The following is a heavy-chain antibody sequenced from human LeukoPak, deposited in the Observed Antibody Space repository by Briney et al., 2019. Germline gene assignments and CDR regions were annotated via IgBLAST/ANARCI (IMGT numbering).Heavy chain of an antibody. Sequence: GGSLRLSCAASGFNFSDYYKSWLRQAPGGGLEWVSYTSNRAYSTYYAVSVKGRFTISRDNAKNSLYLQMNSLRVEDTAVHYCVRGKRRFDSWGQGTLVTVSS. CDR2: TSNRAYST. V-gene: IGHV3-11*01. CDR3: VRGKRRFDS. CDR1: GFNFSDYY. J-gene: IGHJ4*02.